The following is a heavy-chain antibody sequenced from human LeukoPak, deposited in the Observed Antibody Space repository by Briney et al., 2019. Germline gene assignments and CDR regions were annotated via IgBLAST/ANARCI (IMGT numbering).Heavy chain of an antibody. CDR1: GFTLSSYA. J-gene: IGHJ6*02. V-gene: IGHV3-23*01. CDR2: ISGSGGGT. Sequence: SGGSLRLSCAASGFTLSSYAMSWVRQAPGKGLEWVSPISGSGGGTYYADSVKGRFTISRDNSKNTLYLQMNSLRDEDTAVYYCAKSRGATDYYGLDVWGQGTTVTVSS. CDR3: AKSRGATDYYGLDV.